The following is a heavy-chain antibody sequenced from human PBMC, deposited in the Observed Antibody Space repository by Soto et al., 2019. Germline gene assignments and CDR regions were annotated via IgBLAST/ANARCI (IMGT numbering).Heavy chain of an antibody. D-gene: IGHD3-10*01. V-gene: IGHV1-69*13. CDR3: ARTGYRTMVRGPMVAFDI. CDR2: IIPIFGTA. CDR1: GGTFSSYA. J-gene: IGHJ3*02. Sequence: SVKVSCKASGGTFSSYAISWVRQAPGQGLEWMGGIIPIFGTANYAQKFQGRVTITADESTSTAYMELSSLRSEDTAVYYCARTGYRTMVRGPMVAFDIWGQGTMVTVSS.